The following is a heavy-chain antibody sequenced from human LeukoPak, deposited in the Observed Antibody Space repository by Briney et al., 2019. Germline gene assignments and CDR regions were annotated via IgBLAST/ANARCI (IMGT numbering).Heavy chain of an antibody. Sequence: SETLSLTCAVSGGSISSSNWWSWVRQLPGKGLEWIGEIYHSGSTNYNPSLKSRVTISVDKSKHQFSLKVYSVTAADTAVYYCARKEASGRSYAFDIWGQGTMVTVSS. CDR1: GGSISSSNW. D-gene: IGHD1-14*01. CDR2: IYHSGST. J-gene: IGHJ3*02. V-gene: IGHV4-4*02. CDR3: ARKEASGRSYAFDI.